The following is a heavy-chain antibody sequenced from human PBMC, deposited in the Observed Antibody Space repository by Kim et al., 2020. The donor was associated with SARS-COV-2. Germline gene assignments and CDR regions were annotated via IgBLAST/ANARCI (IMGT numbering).Heavy chain of an antibody. V-gene: IGHV2-5*02. D-gene: IGHD5-12*01. CDR2: FYGGDDK. Sequence: SGPTLVNPTQTLTMTCTFSGVSLSTGGVYVAWIRHPPGKALEWLALFYGGDDKWYSPSLKIRLTITRDTAKNHVVLTMTDMDPVDTATYFCAHRGGYDSGVDFDYWGQGTLVTVSS. CDR3: AHRGGYDSGVDFDY. J-gene: IGHJ4*02. CDR1: GVSLSTGGVY.